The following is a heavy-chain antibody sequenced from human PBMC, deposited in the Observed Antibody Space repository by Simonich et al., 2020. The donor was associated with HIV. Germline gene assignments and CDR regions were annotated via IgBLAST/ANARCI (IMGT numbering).Heavy chain of an antibody. V-gene: IGHV4-34*02. J-gene: IGHJ5*02. CDR2: IHHIGNK. Sequence: QVQLQQWGAGVLQPSETLSLTCAVYGGSFSDYYWSWIRQPPGKGLVWVGEIHHIGNKNINPSLKSRVTRSVDTSKNQFSLKWSSLTAADTAVYYCARCLLSSTMTTRWFDPWGQGTLVTVSS. CDR3: ARCLLSSTMTTRWFDP. D-gene: IGHD4-17*01. CDR1: GGSFSDYY.